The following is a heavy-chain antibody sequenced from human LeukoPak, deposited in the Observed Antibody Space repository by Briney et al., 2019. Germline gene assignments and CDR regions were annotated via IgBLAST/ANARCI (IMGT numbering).Heavy chain of an antibody. CDR1: GFTFSSYG. J-gene: IGHJ3*02. Sequence: PGGSLRLSCAASGFTFSSYGMHWVRQAPGKGLEWVAVISYGGSNKYYADSVKGRFTISRDNSKNTLYLQMNSLRAEDTAVYYCARVMTIGAFDIWGQGTMVTVSS. D-gene: IGHD4/OR15-4a*01. V-gene: IGHV3-30*03. CDR2: ISYGGSNK. CDR3: ARVMTIGAFDI.